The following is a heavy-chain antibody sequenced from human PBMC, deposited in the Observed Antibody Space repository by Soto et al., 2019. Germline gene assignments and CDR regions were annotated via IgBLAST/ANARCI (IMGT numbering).Heavy chain of an antibody. J-gene: IGHJ4*02. CDR3: ASGLVTTLHY. CDR2: IYHSGST. D-gene: IGHD4-17*01. Sequence: QLQLQESGSGLVKPSQTLSLTCAVSGGSISSGGYSWSWIRQPPGKGLEWIGYIYHSGSTYYNPSLKIRVTISVDRSKNQFSLKLSSVPAADTAVSYCASGLVTTLHYWGQGTLVTVSS. CDR1: GGSISSGGYS. V-gene: IGHV4-30-2*01.